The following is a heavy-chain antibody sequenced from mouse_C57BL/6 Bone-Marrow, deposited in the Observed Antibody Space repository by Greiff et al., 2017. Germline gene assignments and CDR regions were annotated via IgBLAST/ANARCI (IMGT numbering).Heavy chain of an antibody. CDR2: IYPRDGST. J-gene: IGHJ1*03. V-gene: IGHV1-85*01. CDR3: ARERDYYYGSSFWYFDV. Sequence: VKLVASGPELVKPGASVTLSCKASGYTFTSYDLNCVKQRPGQGLAWICWIYPRDGSTKYNEKFKGKATLTVDTSSRTAYMELHSLTSEDSAVYFCARERDYYYGSSFWYFDVWGTGTTVTVAS. CDR1: GYTFTSYD. D-gene: IGHD1-1*01.